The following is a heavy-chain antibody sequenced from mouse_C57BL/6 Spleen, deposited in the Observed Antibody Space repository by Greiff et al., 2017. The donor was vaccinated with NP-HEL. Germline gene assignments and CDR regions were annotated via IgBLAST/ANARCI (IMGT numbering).Heavy chain of an antibody. CDR3: ARGGPYYYGSSH. D-gene: IGHD1-1*01. CDR1: GYSFTGYY. Sequence: EVQLQQSGPELVKPGASVKISCKASGYSFTGYYMNWVKQSPEKSLEWIGEINPSTGGTTYNQKFKAKATLTVDKSSSTAYMQLKSLTSEDSAVYYGARGGPYYYGSSHWGQGTLVTVSA. J-gene: IGHJ3*01. V-gene: IGHV1-42*01. CDR2: INPSTGGT.